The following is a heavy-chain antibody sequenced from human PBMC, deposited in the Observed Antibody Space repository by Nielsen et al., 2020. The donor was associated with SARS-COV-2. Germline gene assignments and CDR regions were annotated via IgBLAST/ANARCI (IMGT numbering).Heavy chain of an antibody. D-gene: IGHD3-22*01. J-gene: IGHJ4*02. V-gene: IGHV3-74*01. CDR1: GFTFSSYW. CDR2: INSDGSST. CDR3: AKAGNYYDSPLEY. Sequence: GESLKISCAASGFTFSSYWMHWVRQAPGKGLVWVSRINSDGSSTSYADSVKGRFAISRDNAKNTLYLQMNSLRAEDTAVYYCAKAGNYYDSPLEYWGQGTLVTVSS.